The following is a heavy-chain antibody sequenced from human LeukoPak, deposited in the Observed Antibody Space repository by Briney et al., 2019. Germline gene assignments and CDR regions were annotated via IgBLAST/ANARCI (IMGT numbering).Heavy chain of an antibody. CDR2: IYPDDSNT. CDR1: GYSFTTYW. CDR3: TRSEGYY. J-gene: IGHJ4*02. V-gene: IGHV5-51*01. Sequence: GESLKISCKGSGYSFTTYWIAWVRQMPGTGLEWMGTIYPDDSNTRYSPSFQGQVTISVDKSVNTAYLQWSSLKASDTAMYYCTRSEGYYWGQGTLVTVSS.